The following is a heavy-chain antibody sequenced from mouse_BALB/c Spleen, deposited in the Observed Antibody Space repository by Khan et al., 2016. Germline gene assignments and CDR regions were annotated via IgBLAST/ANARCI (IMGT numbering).Heavy chain of an antibody. D-gene: IGHD1-2*01. CDR1: GYSITSDYA. Sequence: EVQLQESGPGLVKPSQSLSLTCTVTGYSITSDYAWNWIRQFPGNKLEWMGYIRYSGSTTYNPSLKSRISITRDTSKNQFFLQLYSVTTEATATXYYTRSPTATRYFDVWGAGTTVTVSS. V-gene: IGHV3-2*02. J-gene: IGHJ1*01. CDR2: IRYSGST. CDR3: TRSPTATRYFDV.